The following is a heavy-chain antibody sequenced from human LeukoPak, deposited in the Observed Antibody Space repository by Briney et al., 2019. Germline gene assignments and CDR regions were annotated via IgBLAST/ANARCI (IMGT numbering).Heavy chain of an antibody. D-gene: IGHD6-19*01. Sequence: SETLSLTCTVSGYSISSGYYWGWIRQPPGKGLEWIGSIYHSGSTYYNPSLKSRVTISVDTSKNQFSLKLSSVTAADTAVYYCASLYSSGWYHDYWGQGTLVTVSS. J-gene: IGHJ4*02. V-gene: IGHV4-38-2*02. CDR2: IYHSGST. CDR3: ASLYSSGWYHDY. CDR1: GYSISSGYY.